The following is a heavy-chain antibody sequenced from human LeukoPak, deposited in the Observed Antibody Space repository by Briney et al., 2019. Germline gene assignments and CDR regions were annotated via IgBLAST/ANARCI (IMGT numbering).Heavy chain of an antibody. V-gene: IGHV3-30-3*01. J-gene: IGHJ4*02. CDR2: ISYDGNSK. CDR3: ARAMAVVVPAAM. CDR1: XFTFSNYA. D-gene: IGHD2-2*01. Sequence: GGSLRLSCAASXFTFSNYAMHWVRHAPGKGLAWVAVISYDGNSKSYANSVKGRFTISRDNSKNTLYLQMNSLRPEDTAVYYCARAMAVVVPAAMWGQGTLVTVSS.